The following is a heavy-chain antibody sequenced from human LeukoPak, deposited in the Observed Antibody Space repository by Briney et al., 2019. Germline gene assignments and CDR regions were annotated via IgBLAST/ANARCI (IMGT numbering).Heavy chain of an antibody. J-gene: IGHJ4*02. D-gene: IGHD5-24*01. CDR3: AREGDGDIDLDY. V-gene: IGHV3-74*01. CDR1: GFTFSSYW. CDR2: INYDGGST. Sequence: PGGSLRLSCAASGFTFSSYWMHWVRQTPGKGLVWVSYINYDGGSTTYADSVKGRFTISRDNAKNTLYLQMNSLRADDTAVYYCAREGDGDIDLDYWGQGTLVTVSS.